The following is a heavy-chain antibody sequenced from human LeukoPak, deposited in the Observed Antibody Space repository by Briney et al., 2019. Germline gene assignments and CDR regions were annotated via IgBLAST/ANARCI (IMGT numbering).Heavy chain of an antibody. V-gene: IGHV4-34*01. CDR1: GESFSGHY. J-gene: IGHJ4*02. D-gene: IGHD3-9*01. Sequence: PSETLSLTCAVSGESFSGHYWSWIRQTPGKGLEWIGEVNHSGSTNYNPSLKSRVTISVDTSKNQFSLKLSSVTAADTAVYYCARLKTGYYRVYYFDYWGQGTLVTVSS. CDR3: ARLKTGYYRVYYFDY. CDR2: VNHSGST.